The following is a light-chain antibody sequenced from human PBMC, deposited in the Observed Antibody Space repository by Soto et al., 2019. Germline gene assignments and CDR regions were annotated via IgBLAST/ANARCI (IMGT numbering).Light chain of an antibody. V-gene: IGKV3-15*01. CDR2: CAS. J-gene: IGKJ5*01. CDR1: QRVXSL. CDR3: QQYYDWTST. Sequence: IVLTQSPGTLSLSPGERATLSCRASQRVXSLLVWYQQKPGQAPRFLXYCASTRATGGPDRFSGSGSGTEFTLTINSLQSEDFVIYYCQQYYDWTSTFGQGTRLEIK.